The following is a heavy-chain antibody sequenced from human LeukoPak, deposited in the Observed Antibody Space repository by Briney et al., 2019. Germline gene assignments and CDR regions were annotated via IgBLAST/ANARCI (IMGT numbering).Heavy chain of an antibody. Sequence: ASVKVSCKASGYTLTSYGISWVRQAPGQGLEWMGWISVYNGNTKYAQKLQGRVTMTTDTSTSTAYMELRSLRSDDTAVYYCARDRPSYYYDSSGYFGVFDIWGQGTMVTVSS. CDR3: ARDRPSYYYDSSGYFGVFDI. CDR1: GYTLTSYG. V-gene: IGHV1-18*01. CDR2: ISVYNGNT. J-gene: IGHJ3*02. D-gene: IGHD3-22*01.